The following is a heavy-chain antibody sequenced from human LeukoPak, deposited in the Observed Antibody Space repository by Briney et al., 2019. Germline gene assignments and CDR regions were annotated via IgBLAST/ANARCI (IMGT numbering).Heavy chain of an antibody. Sequence: PGKSQRLSCAGPGFIFSDYTMHWVRQAPGKGLEWVALISYGRDTTHYADSVKGRFTISRENAKNSLYLQMNSLRAGDTAVYYCARAAYSRTWYSRYFDLWGRGTLVTVSS. D-gene: IGHD6-13*01. CDR3: ARAAYSRTWYSRYFDL. CDR1: GFIFSDYT. V-gene: IGHV3-30*03. CDR2: ISYGRDTT. J-gene: IGHJ2*01.